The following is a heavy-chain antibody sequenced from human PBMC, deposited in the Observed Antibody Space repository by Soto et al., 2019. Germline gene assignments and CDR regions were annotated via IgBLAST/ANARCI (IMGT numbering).Heavy chain of an antibody. Sequence: SETLSLTCTVSGGSVSSGIYYWSWIRQPPGKGLEWIGYIYYSGSTNYNPSLKSRVTISVDTSKNQFSLKLSSVTAADTAVYYCARNYYYYYGMDVWGQGTTVTVSS. CDR3: ARNYYYYYGMDV. V-gene: IGHV4-61*01. CDR1: GGSVSSGIYY. CDR2: IYYSGST. J-gene: IGHJ6*02.